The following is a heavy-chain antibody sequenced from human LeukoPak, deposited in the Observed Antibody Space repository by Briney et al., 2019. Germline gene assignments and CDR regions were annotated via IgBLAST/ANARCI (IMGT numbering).Heavy chain of an antibody. CDR2: IYSTGST. J-gene: IGHJ4*02. V-gene: IGHV4-59*01. D-gene: IGHD6-19*01. CDR1: GDSISLYY. Sequence: PSETLSLTCTVSGDSISLYYWSWIRQPPGKGLEWIGYIYSTGSTTSNPSLKSRVTISVDTSKKQFSLNLSSVTAADTAVYYCARAGWFSTTWQFDYWGQGILVTVSS. CDR3: ARAGWFSTTWQFDY.